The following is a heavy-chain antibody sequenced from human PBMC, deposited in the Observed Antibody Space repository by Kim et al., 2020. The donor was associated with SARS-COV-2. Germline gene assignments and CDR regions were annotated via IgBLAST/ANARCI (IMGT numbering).Heavy chain of an antibody. CDR2: LEDDGNVE. V-gene: IGHV3-30*02. Sequence: GGPLRLSCEESGFSFSIYGMYWARQAPGKGLEWVALLEDDGNVEVDADSVKGRFTISRDSSKNALYLQMNTLRTEDTGIYYCAKRTVGAFDLWGQGTLVTVSS. D-gene: IGHD1-26*01. CDR1: GFSFSIYG. CDR3: AKRTVGAFDL. J-gene: IGHJ4*02.